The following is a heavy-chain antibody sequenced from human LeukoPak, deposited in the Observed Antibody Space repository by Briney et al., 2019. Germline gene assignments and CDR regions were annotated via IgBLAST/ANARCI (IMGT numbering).Heavy chain of an antibody. CDR1: GYTFTGNY. CDR2: INPNSGGT. V-gene: IGHV1-2*02. J-gene: IGHJ5*02. D-gene: IGHD3-16*02. CDR3: ARLSGYRNWFDP. Sequence: ASVKVSCKASGYTFTGNYIHWVRQAPGQGLEWMGWINPNSGGTNYAQKFQGRVTMTRDTSISTAYMELSRLRSDDTAVYYCARLSGYRNWFDPWAQGTLVTVSS.